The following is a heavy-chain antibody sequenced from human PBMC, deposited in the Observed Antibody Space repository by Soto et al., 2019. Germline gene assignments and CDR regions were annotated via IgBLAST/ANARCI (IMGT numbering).Heavy chain of an antibody. CDR3: ARDQDWNYVFEYYGMDV. CDR1: GDSFNDYY. V-gene: IGHV1-2*02. CDR2: INPNGGAT. Sequence: ASVKVSCKTSGDSFNDYYIHWVRQAPGQGLEWMGWINPNGGATKYAQKFQGRVTVTRDTSIRTVYMELSSLRSDDTAVYYCARDQDWNYVFEYYGMDVWGQGTTVTVSS. D-gene: IGHD1-7*01. J-gene: IGHJ6*02.